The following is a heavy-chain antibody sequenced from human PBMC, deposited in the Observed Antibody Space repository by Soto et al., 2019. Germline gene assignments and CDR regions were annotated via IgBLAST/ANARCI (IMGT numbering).Heavy chain of an antibody. CDR1: GGTFSSYA. J-gene: IGHJ6*02. D-gene: IGHD2-2*02. CDR2: IIPIFGTA. Sequence: AASLRVSCKTAGGTFSSYAISCIRQSPGQGLEWMGGIIPIFGTANYAQKFQCRVTITADKSTSTAYMELSSLRSEDTAVYYCARYCSSTSCYIGWSSYYYYGMDVWGQGTTVTVSS. CDR3: ARYCSSTSCYIGWSSYYYYGMDV. V-gene: IGHV1-69*06.